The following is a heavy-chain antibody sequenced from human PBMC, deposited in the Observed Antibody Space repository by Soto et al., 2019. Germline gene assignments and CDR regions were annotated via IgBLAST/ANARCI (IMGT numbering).Heavy chain of an antibody. J-gene: IGHJ4*02. CDR1: GFTFSSYA. CDR3: AKDRSNAWYGVGF. D-gene: IGHD6-19*01. CDR2: IGGSGGNT. Sequence: EVRLLESGGGLVQPGGSLRLSCAASGFTFSSYAMSWVRQAPGKGLEWVSAIGGSGGNTYYADSEKGRFTISRDNSKNTLYLQMNGLRAEDTAVYYCAKDRSNAWYGVGFWGQGTLVTVSS. V-gene: IGHV3-23*01.